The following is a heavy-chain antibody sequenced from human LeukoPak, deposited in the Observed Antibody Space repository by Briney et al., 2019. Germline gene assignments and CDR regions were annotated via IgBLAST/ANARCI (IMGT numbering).Heavy chain of an antibody. CDR2: IYYSGIT. Sequence: AETLSLTCTVSGGSISSSSYYWGWIRQPPGKGLESIGSIYYSGITYYNPTPKSRVTISVDTSKNQFSLKLTSVTAADTTVYYCARHGSMVRGVLNWFDPWGQGTLVTVSS. D-gene: IGHD3-10*01. J-gene: IGHJ5*02. CDR1: GGSISSSSYY. CDR3: ARHGSMVRGVLNWFDP. V-gene: IGHV4-39*01.